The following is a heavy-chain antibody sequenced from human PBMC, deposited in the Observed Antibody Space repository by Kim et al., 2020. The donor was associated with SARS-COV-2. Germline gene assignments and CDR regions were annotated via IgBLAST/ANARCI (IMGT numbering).Heavy chain of an antibody. V-gene: IGHV4-34*01. J-gene: IGHJ6*02. Sequence: SETLSLTCAVYGGSFSDYTWTWIRQPPGKGLEWIGEINHSGSTNLSPSPKSRITISVDTSKSQFSLRLKSMTAADAAVYYYARGRAGVVPSPVLGLGPYYHYYAMDVWGRGTPLAVSS. CDR3: ARGRAGVVPSPVLGLGPYYHYYAMDV. CDR1: GGSFSDYT. CDR2: INHSGST. D-gene: IGHD2-8*02.